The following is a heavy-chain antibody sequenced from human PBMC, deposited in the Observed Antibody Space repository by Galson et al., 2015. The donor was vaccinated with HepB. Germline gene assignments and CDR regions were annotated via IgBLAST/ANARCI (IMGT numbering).Heavy chain of an antibody. CDR2: TYYRSKWYN. CDR3: ARDWVWGSYRYRGYYFDY. Sequence: CAISGDSVSSNSAAWNWIRQSPSRGLEWLGRTYYRSKWYNDYAVSVKSRITINPDTSKNQFSLQLNSVTPEDTAVYYCARDWVWGSYRYRGYYFDYWGQGTLVTVSS. D-gene: IGHD3-16*02. V-gene: IGHV6-1*01. CDR1: GDSVSSNSAA. J-gene: IGHJ4*02.